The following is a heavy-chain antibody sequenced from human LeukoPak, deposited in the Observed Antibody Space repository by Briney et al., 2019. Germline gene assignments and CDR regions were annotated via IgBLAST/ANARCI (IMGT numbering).Heavy chain of an antibody. CDR1: GFTFSSYG. J-gene: IGHJ4*02. V-gene: IGHV3-30*18. CDR2: ISYDGSNK. D-gene: IGHD4-17*01. CDR3: AKDRDDYGDYDAFDY. Sequence: GRSLRLSCAASGFTFSSYGMHWVRQAPGKGLEWVAVISYDGSNKYCADSVKGRFTISRDNSKNTLYLQMNSLRAEDTAVYYCAKDRDDYGDYDAFDYWGQGTLVTVSS.